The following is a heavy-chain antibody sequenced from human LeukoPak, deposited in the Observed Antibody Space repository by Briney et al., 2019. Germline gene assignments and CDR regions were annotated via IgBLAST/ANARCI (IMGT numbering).Heavy chain of an antibody. Sequence: GGSLRLSCAASGFTFSSYGMHWVRQAPGKGLEWVAVISYDGSNKYYADSVKGRFTISRDNAKNSLYLQMNSLRAEDTAVYYCAEPGITMIGGVWGKGTTVTISS. CDR3: AEPGITMIGGV. J-gene: IGHJ6*04. V-gene: IGHV3-30*18. CDR1: GFTFSSYG. CDR2: ISYDGSNK. D-gene: IGHD3-10*02.